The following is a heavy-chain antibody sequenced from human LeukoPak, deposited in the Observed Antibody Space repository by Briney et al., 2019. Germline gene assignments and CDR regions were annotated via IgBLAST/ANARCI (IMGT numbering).Heavy chain of an antibody. J-gene: IGHJ3*02. Sequence: PSETLSLTCTVSGGSISSGGYYWSWIRQHPGKGLEWIGYIYYSGSTYYNPSLKSRVTISVDTSKNQFSLKLSSVTAADTAVYYCYAQHRGHTIFGVVSEDLSAFDIWGQGTMVTVSS. V-gene: IGHV4-31*03. CDR2: IYYSGST. D-gene: IGHD3-3*01. CDR1: GGSISSGGYY. CDR3: YAQHRGHTIFGVVSEDLSAFDI.